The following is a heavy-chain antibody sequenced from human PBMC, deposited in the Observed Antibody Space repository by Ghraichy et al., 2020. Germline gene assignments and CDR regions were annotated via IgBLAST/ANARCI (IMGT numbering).Heavy chain of an antibody. Sequence: SVKVSCKASGGTFSSYAISWVRQAPGQGLEWMGGIIPIFGTANYAQKFQGRVTITADESTSTAYMELSSLRSEDTAVYYCARGRSTMVRGVITEPPDYWGQGTLVTVSS. CDR1: GGTFSSYA. CDR2: IIPIFGTA. J-gene: IGHJ4*02. D-gene: IGHD3-10*01. V-gene: IGHV1-69*13. CDR3: ARGRSTMVRGVITEPPDY.